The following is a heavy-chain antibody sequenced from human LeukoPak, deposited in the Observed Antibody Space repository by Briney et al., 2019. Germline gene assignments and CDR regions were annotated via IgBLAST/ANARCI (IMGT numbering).Heavy chain of an antibody. V-gene: IGHV4-31*03. CDR2: IYYSGST. Sequence: SETLSLTCTVSGGSISSGGYYWSWIRQHPGKGLEWIGYIYYSGSTYYNPSLRSRVAISVDTSKNQFSLKLTSVTAADTAVYYCARDSSVSGTYYSRYFDYWGQGTLVTVSS. CDR1: GGSISSGGYY. J-gene: IGHJ4*02. CDR3: ARDSSVSGTYYSRYFDY. D-gene: IGHD3-10*01.